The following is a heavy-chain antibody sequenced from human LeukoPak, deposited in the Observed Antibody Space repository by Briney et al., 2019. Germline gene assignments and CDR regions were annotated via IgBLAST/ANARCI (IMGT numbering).Heavy chain of an antibody. J-gene: IGHJ4*02. CDR2: IYYTGST. D-gene: IGHD6-13*01. CDR1: GDSIINNY. Sequence: SETLSLTCTVSGDSIINNYWTWIRQPPGRTLEWIGFIYYTGSTNYNPSLKSRVTMALDTSQRQFSLTLTSVTAADTAVYYCARCSLEQLADYWGQGTLVTVSS. CDR3: ARCSLEQLADY. V-gene: IGHV4-59*12.